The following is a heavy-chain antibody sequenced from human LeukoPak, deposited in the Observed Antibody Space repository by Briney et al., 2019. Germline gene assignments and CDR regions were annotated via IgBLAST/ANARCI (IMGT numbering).Heavy chain of an antibody. CDR2: IYYSGST. CDR1: GGSISSSSYY. Sequence: SETLSLTCTVSGGSISSSSYYWGWIRQPPGKGLEWIGSIYYSGSTYYNPSLKSRVTISVDTSKNQFSLKLSSVTAADTAVYYCARDHRWLHYLDYWGQGTLVTVSS. V-gene: IGHV4-39*07. CDR3: ARDHRWLHYLDY. J-gene: IGHJ4*02. D-gene: IGHD5-12*01.